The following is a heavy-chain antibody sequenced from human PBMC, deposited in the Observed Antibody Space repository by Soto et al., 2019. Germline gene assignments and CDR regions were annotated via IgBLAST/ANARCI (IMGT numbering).Heavy chain of an antibody. D-gene: IGHD3-16*01. CDR3: ARGGYYDNNWVKLRHYGLDV. V-gene: IGHV3-53*05. CDR2: IYSGGST. J-gene: IGHJ6*02. Sequence: GGSLRLSCAASGFTVSSNYMSWVRQAPGKGLEWVSVIYSGGSTYYADSVKGRFTISRDNSKNTLYLQMNSLKSDDTAVYYCARGGYYDNNWVKLRHYGLDVWGQGTMVTVSS. CDR1: GFTVSSNY.